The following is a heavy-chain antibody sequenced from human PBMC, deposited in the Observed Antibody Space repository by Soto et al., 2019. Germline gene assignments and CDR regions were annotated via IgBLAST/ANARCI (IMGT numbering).Heavy chain of an antibody. D-gene: IGHD2-2*01. Sequence: GGSLRLSCADSGFTFSKENMNWVRQAPGKGLEWISYISSTSSPIRYADSVKGRFTISRDNAKNSLFLHMTSLRVEDTAVYYCARGLGSSWFALWGQGVLVTVSS. CDR3: ARGLGSSWFAL. V-gene: IGHV3-48*01. J-gene: IGHJ5*02. CDR2: ISSTSSPI. CDR1: GFTFSKEN.